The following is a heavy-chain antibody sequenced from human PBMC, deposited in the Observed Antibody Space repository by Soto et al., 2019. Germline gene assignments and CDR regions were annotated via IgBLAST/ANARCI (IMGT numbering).Heavy chain of an antibody. CDR3: AGDYGVYDWYGMDV. D-gene: IGHD4-17*01. Sequence: VQLVQSGAEVKKPGSSVKVSCRAPGATFRSYAFTWVRQAPGQGLEWMGGISPIFGSTIYARQFQGRVTITADDSASTAYMELNSLSSEDTAVYYCAGDYGVYDWYGMDVWGQGTTVTVSS. V-gene: IGHV1-69*01. J-gene: IGHJ6*02. CDR2: ISPIFGST. CDR1: GATFRSYA.